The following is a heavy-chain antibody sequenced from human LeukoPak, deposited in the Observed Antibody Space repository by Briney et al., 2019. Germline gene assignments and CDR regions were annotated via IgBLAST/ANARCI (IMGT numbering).Heavy chain of an antibody. J-gene: IGHJ5*02. CDR1: GGSISSYY. CDR3: ARDSYDYVWGSPWFDP. CDR2: IYTSGST. Sequence: SETLSLTCTVSGGSISSYYWSWIRQPAGKGLEWIGRIYTSGSTNYNPSLKSRVTMSVDTSKNQFSLKLSSVTAVDTAVYYCARDSYDYVWGSPWFDPWGQGTLVTVSS. D-gene: IGHD3-16*01. V-gene: IGHV4-4*07.